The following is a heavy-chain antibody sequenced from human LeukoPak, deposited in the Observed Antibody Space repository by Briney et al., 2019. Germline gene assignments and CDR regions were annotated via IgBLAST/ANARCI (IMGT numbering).Heavy chain of an antibody. V-gene: IGHV3-33*01. CDR2: IWYDGSNK. D-gene: IGHD6-19*01. J-gene: IGHJ4*02. CDR1: GFTFSSYG. Sequence: GGSLRLSCAASGFTFSSYGMHWARQAPGKGLEWVAVIWYDGSNKYYADSVKGRFTISRDNSKNTLYLQMNSLRAEDTAVYYCARDGRSGWYGGLDYWGQGTLVTVSS. CDR3: ARDGRSGWYGGLDY.